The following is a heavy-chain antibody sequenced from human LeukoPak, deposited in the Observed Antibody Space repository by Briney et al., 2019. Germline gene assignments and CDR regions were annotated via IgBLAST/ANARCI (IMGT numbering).Heavy chain of an antibody. J-gene: IGHJ5*02. CDR2: IYYSGST. CDR1: GGSISSYY. V-gene: IGHV4-59*01. Sequence: SETLSLTCTVSGGSISSYYWSWIRQPPGKGPEWIGYIYYSGSTNYNPSLKSRVTISVDTSKNQFSLKLSSVTAADTAVYYCARHIAYCGGDCYPGYNWFDPWGQGTLVTVSS. CDR3: ARHIAYCGGDCYPGYNWFDP. D-gene: IGHD2-21*02.